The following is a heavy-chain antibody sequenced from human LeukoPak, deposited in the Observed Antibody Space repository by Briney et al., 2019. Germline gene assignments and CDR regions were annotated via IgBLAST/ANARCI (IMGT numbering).Heavy chain of an antibody. D-gene: IGHD5-18*01. J-gene: IGHJ6*03. Sequence: SETLSLTCAVYVGSFSGYYWSWIRQPPGKGLEWIGEINHSGRTNYNPSLKSRVTISVDTSKNQFSLKLSSVTAADTAVYYCARGRVTQIQYYYYYYMDVWGKGTTVTVSS. CDR1: VGSFSGYY. V-gene: IGHV4-34*01. CDR2: INHSGRT. CDR3: ARGRVTQIQYYYYYYMDV.